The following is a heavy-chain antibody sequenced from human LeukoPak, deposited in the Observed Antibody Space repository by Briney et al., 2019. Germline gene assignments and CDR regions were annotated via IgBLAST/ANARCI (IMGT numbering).Heavy chain of an antibody. J-gene: IGHJ4*02. CDR1: GFTFSSYA. D-gene: IGHD3-10*01. CDR3: ARDLPVKYGWGSYGDDY. CDR2: ISGSGDTT. V-gene: IGHV3-23*01. Sequence: LSGGSLRLSCAAPGFTFSSYAMSWVRQAPGKGLEWVSAISGSGDTTYYADSVKGRFTISRDNAKSSVFLQMNNLRVDDTAIYYCARDLPVKYGWGSYGDDYWGQGILVIVSS.